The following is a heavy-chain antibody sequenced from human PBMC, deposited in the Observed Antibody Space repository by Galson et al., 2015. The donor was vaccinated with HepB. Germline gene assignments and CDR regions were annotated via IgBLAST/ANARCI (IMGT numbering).Heavy chain of an antibody. Sequence: SLRLSCAASGFTFSSYGMHWVRQAPGKGLEWVAFIRYDGSNKYYADSVKGRFTISRDNSKNTLYLQMNSLRAEDTAVYYCAKDVPFEAQSPYYFDYWGQGTLVTVSS. CDR2: IRYDGSNK. J-gene: IGHJ4*02. CDR3: AKDVPFEAQSPYYFDY. D-gene: IGHD3-9*01. CDR1: GFTFSSYG. V-gene: IGHV3-30*02.